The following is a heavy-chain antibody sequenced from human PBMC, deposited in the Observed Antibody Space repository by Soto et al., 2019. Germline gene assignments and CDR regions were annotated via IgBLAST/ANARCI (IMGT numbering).Heavy chain of an antibody. V-gene: IGHV2-5*01. CDR3: AHYRRVYSYTPFYGMDV. CDR2: IYWNDGK. CDR1: GFSLSTSGVC. J-gene: IGHJ6*02. Sequence: QITLKESGPTLVTPTQTHTLTCAFSGFSLSTSGVCVGWIRQPPGKDLEWLALIYWNDGKRYSPSLKSRLTTTKETSKNRVVLTMTNMDPVDTATYYCAHYRRVYSYTPFYGMDVWARGTTVTVS. D-gene: IGHD5-18*01.